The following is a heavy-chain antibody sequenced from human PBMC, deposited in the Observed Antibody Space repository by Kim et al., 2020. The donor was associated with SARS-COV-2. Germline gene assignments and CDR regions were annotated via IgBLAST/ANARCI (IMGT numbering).Heavy chain of an antibody. CDR1: GGSISSYY. D-gene: IGHD3-10*01. CDR2: IYYSGST. Sequence: SETLSLTCTVSGGSISSYYWSWIRQPPGKGLEWIGYIYYSGSTNYNPSLKSRVTISVDTSKNQFSLKLSSVTAADTAVYYCAAGSGSYYNVYYYYGMDVWGQGTTVTVSS. J-gene: IGHJ6*02. V-gene: IGHV4-59*01. CDR3: AAGSGSYYNVYYYYGMDV.